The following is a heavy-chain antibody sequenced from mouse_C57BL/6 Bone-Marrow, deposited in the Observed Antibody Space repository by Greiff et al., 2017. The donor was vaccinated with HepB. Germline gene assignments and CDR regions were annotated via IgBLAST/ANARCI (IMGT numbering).Heavy chain of an antibody. CDR3: TCWEETY. Sequence: EVQGVESGAELVRPGASVKLSCTASGFNIKDDYMHWVKQRPEQGLEWIGWIDPENGDTEYASKFQGKATITADTASNTAYLQLSSLTSEDTAVYYCTCWEETYWGQGTLVTVSA. J-gene: IGHJ3*01. CDR1: GFNIKDDY. D-gene: IGHD4-1*01. CDR2: IDPENGDT. V-gene: IGHV14-4*01.